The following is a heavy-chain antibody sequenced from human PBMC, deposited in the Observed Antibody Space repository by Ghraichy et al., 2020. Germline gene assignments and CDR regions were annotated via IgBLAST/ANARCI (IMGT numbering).Heavy chain of an antibody. CDR1: GFSFDDYG. V-gene: IGHV3-9*01. CDR3: AKDISDNYYYYHYGMDV. CDR2: ISWNSGSI. J-gene: IGHJ6*02. D-gene: IGHD5-24*01. Sequence: ALRLSCAASGFSFDDYGMHWVRQVPGKGLEWVSGISWNSGSIGYADSVRGRFTISRDNAKNSLYLHMNSLRPEDTALYYCAKDISDNYYYYHYGMDVWGQGTTVTVSS.